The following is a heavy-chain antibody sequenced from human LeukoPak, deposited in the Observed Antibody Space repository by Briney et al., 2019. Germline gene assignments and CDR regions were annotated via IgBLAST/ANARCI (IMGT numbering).Heavy chain of an antibody. D-gene: IGHD5-18*01. V-gene: IGHV3-23*01. CDR3: ARRGYNYGQFDL. J-gene: IGHJ4*02. Sequence: PGGSLRLSCAASGFTIGNRAMGWVRHASGKGLEWVSLNIGSGGTTYYAGSVKGRFTVFRDTSRNTLHLQMNNLRAEDTALYYCARRGYNYGQFDLWGPGTLVTVSS. CDR1: GFTIGNRA. CDR2: NIGSGGTT.